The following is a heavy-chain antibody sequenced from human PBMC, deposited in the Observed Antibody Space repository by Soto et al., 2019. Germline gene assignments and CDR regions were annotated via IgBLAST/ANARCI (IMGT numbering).Heavy chain of an antibody. CDR1: GFTFSKFD. Sequence: GGSLRLSCEASGFTFSKFDMHWVRQPTGKGLEWVSTIGISGDTYYAVSVNGRFTIPRDNAKNSLSLQMNSLRAGDTALYFCARGQEVGAHFFDSWGQGTQVTVSS. D-gene: IGHD2-15*01. CDR3: ARGQEVGAHFFDS. J-gene: IGHJ4*02. V-gene: IGHV3-13*04. CDR2: IGISGDT.